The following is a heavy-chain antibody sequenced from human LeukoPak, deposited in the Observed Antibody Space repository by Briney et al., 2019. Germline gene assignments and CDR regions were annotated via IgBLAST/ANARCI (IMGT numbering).Heavy chain of an antibody. CDR2: IYYSGST. CDR1: GGSISSSSYY. D-gene: IGHD2-8*01. V-gene: IGHV4-39*07. J-gene: IGHJ4*02. Sequence: SETLSLTCTVSGGSISSSSYYWGWIRQPPGKGLEWIGSIYYSGSTYYNPSLKSRVTISVDTSKNQFSLKLSSVTAADTAVYYCARVIVLMVYAIDHWGQGTLVTVSS. CDR3: ARVIVLMVYAIDH.